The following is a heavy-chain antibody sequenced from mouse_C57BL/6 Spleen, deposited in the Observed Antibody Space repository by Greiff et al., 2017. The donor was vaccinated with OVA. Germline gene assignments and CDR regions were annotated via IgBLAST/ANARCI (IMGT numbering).Heavy chain of an antibody. V-gene: IGHV1-15*01. Sequence: QVQLKQSGAELVRPGASVTLSCKASGYTFTDYEMHWVKQTPVHGLEWIGAIDPETGGTAYNQKFKGKAILTADKSSSTAYMELRSLTSEDSAVYYCTRGSDYYGSSYDWYFDVWGTGTTVTVSS. CDR2: IDPETGGT. CDR1: GYTFTDYE. D-gene: IGHD1-1*01. CDR3: TRGSDYYGSSYDWYFDV. J-gene: IGHJ1*03.